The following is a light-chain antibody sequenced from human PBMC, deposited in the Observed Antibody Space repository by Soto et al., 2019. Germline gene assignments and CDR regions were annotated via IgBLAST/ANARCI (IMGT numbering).Light chain of an antibody. Sequence: QSALTQPASVSGSPGQSITISCTGTSSDVGGYNYVSWYQQHPGKAPKLMIYDVSNRPSGVSNRFSGSKSGNTASLTTSGLQAEDEADYYCSSYTSSSTLWVFGGGTKVTVL. CDR3: SSYTSSSTLWV. J-gene: IGLJ3*02. V-gene: IGLV2-14*01. CDR1: SSDVGGYNY. CDR2: DVS.